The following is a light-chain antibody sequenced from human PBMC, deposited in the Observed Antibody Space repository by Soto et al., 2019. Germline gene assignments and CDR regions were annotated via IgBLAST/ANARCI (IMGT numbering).Light chain of an antibody. V-gene: IGLV2-14*01. CDR3: CSYAGSYTVV. CDR2: EAT. J-gene: IGLJ2*01. CDR1: SSDIGRYNF. Sequence: QSALTQPASMSGSPGQSITISCTGTSSDIGRYNFVSWYQHHPGKAPKLIIYEATKRPSGVSYRFSGSKSGDTASLTISGLQAEDEADYYCCSYAGSYTVVFGGGTKVTVL.